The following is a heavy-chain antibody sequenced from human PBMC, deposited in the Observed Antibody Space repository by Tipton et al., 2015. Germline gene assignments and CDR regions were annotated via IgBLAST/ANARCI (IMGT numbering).Heavy chain of an antibody. CDR3: AKDLSTLGIYGFDV. V-gene: IGHV3-23*01. J-gene: IGHJ6*02. CDR2: TSGTGGRT. D-gene: IGHD3-16*01. CDR1: GFTVSSYA. Sequence: GSLRLSCAASGFTVSSYAMNWVRQAPGKGLEWVSGTSGTGGRTYYADSVKGRFTISRDNSKNTLYLQMNSLRAEDTALYYCAKDLSTLGIYGFDVWGQGTTVTVSS.